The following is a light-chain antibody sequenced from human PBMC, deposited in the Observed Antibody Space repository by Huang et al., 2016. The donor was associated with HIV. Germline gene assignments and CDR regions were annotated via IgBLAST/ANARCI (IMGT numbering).Light chain of an antibody. Sequence: IQMTQSPSSLSASVGARVTITCQARQDISNYLNWYQQKPGKAPNPLIYDASNFETGVPSRFSGSGSGTDFTFTISSLQPEDIATYYCQQYDNLPLTFGGGTKVEIK. J-gene: IGKJ4*01. CDR2: DAS. CDR3: QQYDNLPLT. CDR1: QDISNY. V-gene: IGKV1-33*01.